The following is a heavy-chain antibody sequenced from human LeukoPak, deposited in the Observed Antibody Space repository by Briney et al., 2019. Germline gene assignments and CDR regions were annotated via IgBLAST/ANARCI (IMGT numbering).Heavy chain of an antibody. Sequence: GGSLRLSCAASGFTFSSYSMNWVRQAPGKGLEWVSYISSSSSTIYYADSVKGRFTISRDNAKNSLYLQMNSLRAEDTAVYYCARANLQMTTVVTLYFQHWGQGTLVTVSS. CDR2: ISSSSSTI. D-gene: IGHD4-23*01. CDR1: GFTFSSYS. V-gene: IGHV3-48*04. J-gene: IGHJ1*01. CDR3: ARANLQMTTVVTLYFQH.